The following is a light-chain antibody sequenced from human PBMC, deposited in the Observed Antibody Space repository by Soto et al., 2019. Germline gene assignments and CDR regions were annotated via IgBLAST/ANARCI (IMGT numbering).Light chain of an antibody. J-gene: IGLJ1*01. CDR2: DVS. CDR3: SSYTSSSIYV. CDR1: ISDVGAYNY. V-gene: IGLV2-14*03. Sequence: QSALTQPASVSGSPGQSITISCTGTISDVGAYNYVSWYQHHPGKAPKLMIYDVSNRPSGVSNRFSGSKSGNTASLTISGLQAEDEADYYCSSYTSSSIYVFGTGTKLTVL.